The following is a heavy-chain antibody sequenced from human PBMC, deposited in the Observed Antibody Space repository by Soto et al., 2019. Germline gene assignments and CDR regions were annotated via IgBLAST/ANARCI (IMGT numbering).Heavy chain of an antibody. CDR2: INAGNGNT. D-gene: IGHD2-2*01. Sequence: ASVKVSCKASGYTFTSYAMHWVRQAPGQRLEWMGWINAGNGNTKYSQKFQGRVTITRDTSASTAYMELSSLRSDDTAVYYCARRAGINVPPATGYFDYWGKGPLVTVSS. J-gene: IGHJ4*02. V-gene: IGHV1-3*01. CDR3: ARRAGINVPPATGYFDY. CDR1: GYTFTSYA.